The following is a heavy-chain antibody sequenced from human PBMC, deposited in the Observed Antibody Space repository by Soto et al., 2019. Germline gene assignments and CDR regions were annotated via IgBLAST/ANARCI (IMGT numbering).Heavy chain of an antibody. J-gene: IGHJ4*02. CDR3: VKPSHEMLTGYSPFDH. D-gene: IGHD3-9*01. Sequence: EVQLLESGGGLVQPGGSLRLSCVASGFTFSAYAMSWVRQAPGKWLQWVSAIRDSGAYTYYSDSVKGRFTILRDNSRSTLFLQMDSLNADDTALYCCVKPSHEMLTGYSPFDHWGQGTLVTVSS. CDR1: GFTFSAYA. CDR2: IRDSGAYT. V-gene: IGHV3-23*01.